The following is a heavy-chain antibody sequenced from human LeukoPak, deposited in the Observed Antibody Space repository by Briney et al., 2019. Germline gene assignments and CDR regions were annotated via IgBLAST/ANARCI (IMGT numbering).Heavy chain of an antibody. D-gene: IGHD2-15*01. Sequence: PSETLSLTCTVSGGSISSSSYYWGWIRQPPGKGLEWIGSIYYSGSTYYNPSLKSRVTISVDTSKNQFSLKLSSVTAADTAVYYCARRISGRYCSGGSCYPRLYYFDYWGQGTLVTASS. J-gene: IGHJ4*02. CDR2: IYYSGST. V-gene: IGHV4-39*01. CDR1: GGSISSSSYY. CDR3: ARRISGRYCSGGSCYPRLYYFDY.